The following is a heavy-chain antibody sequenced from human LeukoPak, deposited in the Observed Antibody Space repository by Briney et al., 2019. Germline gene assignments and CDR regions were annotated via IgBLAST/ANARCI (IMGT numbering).Heavy chain of an antibody. CDR3: AKAEVGPLDY. J-gene: IGHJ4*02. CDR2: ISGCATGT. V-gene: IGHV3-23*01. D-gene: IGHD1-26*01. CDR1: GFTFSAYA. Sequence: PGGSLRLSCAASGFTFSAYAMSWVRQAPGKWLEWVSAISGCATGTFYADCVKGRFTFSRDNSKISLYLYMNSLRVEDTPLYYCAKAEVGPLDYWGQGTLVTVSS.